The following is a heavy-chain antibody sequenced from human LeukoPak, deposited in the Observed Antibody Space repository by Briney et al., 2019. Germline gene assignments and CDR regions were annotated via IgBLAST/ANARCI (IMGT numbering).Heavy chain of an antibody. D-gene: IGHD3-16*02. CDR1: GYTFTSYG. J-gene: IGHJ4*02. Sequence: GASVKVSGKASGYTFTSYGISWVGQAPGQGLEWMGWISAYNGNTNYAQKLQGRVTMTTDTSTSTAYMELRSLRSDDTAVYYCARDRTDDYVWGSYRYNNYDYWGQGTLVTVSS. CDR2: ISAYNGNT. V-gene: IGHV1-18*01. CDR3: ARDRTDDYVWGSYRYNNYDY.